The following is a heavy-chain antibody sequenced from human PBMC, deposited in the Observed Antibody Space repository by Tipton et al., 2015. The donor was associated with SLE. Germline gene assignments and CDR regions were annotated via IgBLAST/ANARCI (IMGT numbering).Heavy chain of an antibody. Sequence: TLSLTCTVSGGSVNSGTCYWSWIRQPAGKGLEWIGRIFTRGSTNYNLSLTSRVTISLDTSKNQFSLKLKSVTAADTGVYYCARDISIAGRPMMRFDPWGQGSLVTVSS. CDR3: ARDISIAGRPMMRFDP. CDR1: GGSVNSGTCY. J-gene: IGHJ5*02. CDR2: IFTRGST. D-gene: IGHD6-6*01. V-gene: IGHV4-61*02.